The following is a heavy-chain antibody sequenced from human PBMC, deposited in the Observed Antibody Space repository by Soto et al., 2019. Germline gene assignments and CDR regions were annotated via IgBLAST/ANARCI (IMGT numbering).Heavy chain of an antibody. CDR2: IYWDDDK. Sequence: QITLKESGPTLVKPTQTLTLTCTFSGFSLSTSGVGVGWIRQPPGKALEWLALIYWDDDKRYSPSLKSRLTITKDTSKNQVVLTMSNMDPVDTATYYCAHRFGIAHDYGEGRARCAFDIWGQGTMVTVSS. CDR3: AHRFGIAHDYGEGRARCAFDI. CDR1: GFSLSTSGVG. D-gene: IGHD4-17*01. J-gene: IGHJ3*02. V-gene: IGHV2-5*02.